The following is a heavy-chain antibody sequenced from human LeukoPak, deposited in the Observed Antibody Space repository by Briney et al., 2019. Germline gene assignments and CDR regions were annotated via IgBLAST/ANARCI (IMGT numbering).Heavy chain of an antibody. J-gene: IGHJ4*02. CDR3: AKVIFVVATSEVPDY. CDR2: ISGSGGNT. D-gene: IGHD3-3*01. Sequence: GGSLRLSCAASGFTFNSYGMSWVRQAPGKGLEWVSAISGSGGNTYYADSVKVPFTISTYNSKNMLYLQMNSLRADDTAVYYCAKVIFVVATSEVPDYWGQGTLVTVSS. V-gene: IGHV3-23*01. CDR1: GFTFNSYG.